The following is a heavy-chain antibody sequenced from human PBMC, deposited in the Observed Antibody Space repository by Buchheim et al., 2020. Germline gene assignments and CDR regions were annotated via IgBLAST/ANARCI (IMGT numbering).Heavy chain of an antibody. J-gene: IGHJ5*02. CDR2: IDPSDSYT. Sequence: EVQLVQSGAEVKKPGESLRISCKGSGYSFTSYWISWVRQMPGKGLEWMGRIDPSDSYTNYSPSFQGHVTISADKSIRTAYLQWSSLKASDTAMYYCARHVFGAVVAAPNWFDPWGQGTL. CDR1: GYSFTSYW. D-gene: IGHD2-15*01. V-gene: IGHV5-10-1*01. CDR3: ARHVFGAVVAAPNWFDP.